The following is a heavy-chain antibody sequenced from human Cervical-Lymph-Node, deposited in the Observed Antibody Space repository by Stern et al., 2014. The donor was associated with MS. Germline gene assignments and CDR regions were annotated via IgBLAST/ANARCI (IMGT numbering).Heavy chain of an antibody. D-gene: IGHD3-10*01. CDR1: GGSISNSRHY. V-gene: IGHV4-39*01. CDR2: IYHSGNI. J-gene: IGHJ4*02. Sequence: VQLEESGPGLVKPSETLSLTCTVSGGSISNSRHYWGWIRQPPGKGLEWIGSIYHSGNIYYIPSLKSRVTISVDTSQNQLSLKLPSVTAADTALYYCARHLLWFERWGQGTLVTVSS. CDR3: ARHLLWFER.